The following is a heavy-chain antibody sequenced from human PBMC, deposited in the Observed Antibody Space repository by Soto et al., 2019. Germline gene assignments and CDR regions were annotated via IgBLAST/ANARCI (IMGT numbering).Heavy chain of an antibody. CDR3: TREKSGTTDY. CDR1: GFTFSSYS. Sequence: EVQLVESGGGLVQPGGSLRLSCAVSGFTFSSYSMNWVRQAPGKGLEWVSYISSSSSTIYYADSVKGRFTISRDNAKNSLYLQMTSLRAEDTAVYYCTREKSGTTDYWGQGTLVTVSS. J-gene: IGHJ4*02. V-gene: IGHV3-48*01. CDR2: ISSSSSTI. D-gene: IGHD1-1*01.